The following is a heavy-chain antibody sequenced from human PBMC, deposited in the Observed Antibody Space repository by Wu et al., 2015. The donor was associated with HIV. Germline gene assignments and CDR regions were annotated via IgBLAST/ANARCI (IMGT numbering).Heavy chain of an antibody. V-gene: IGHV1-69*13. D-gene: IGHD5-24*01. CDR1: GGNFRSYA. CDR2: IIPIFGTP. J-gene: IGHJ4*02. CDR3: NIDPPTYGYHSFDF. Sequence: QVQLEQSGAEVKKPGSSVKVSCKSSGGNFRSYALNWVRQAPGHGLEWMGRIIPIFGTPDYAQKFQDRVTITADESTNTAYMELSSLRSDDTAVYYCNIDPPTYGYHSFDFWGPGTLVTVSS.